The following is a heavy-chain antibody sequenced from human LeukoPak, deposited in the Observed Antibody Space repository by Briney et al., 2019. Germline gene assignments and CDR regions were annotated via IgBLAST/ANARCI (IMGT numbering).Heavy chain of an antibody. J-gene: IGHJ4*02. Sequence: SETLSLTCTVSGASISSGDYYWSWLRQPPGKGLEWIGYIYYSGSTYYNPSLKSRVIVSVDTSKNQFSLKLSSVTAADTAVYYCARAAYYYGSGSYFPFDYWGQGTLVTVSS. D-gene: IGHD3-10*01. V-gene: IGHV4-30-4*01. CDR2: IYYSGST. CDR3: ARAAYYYGSGSYFPFDY. CDR1: GASISSGDYY.